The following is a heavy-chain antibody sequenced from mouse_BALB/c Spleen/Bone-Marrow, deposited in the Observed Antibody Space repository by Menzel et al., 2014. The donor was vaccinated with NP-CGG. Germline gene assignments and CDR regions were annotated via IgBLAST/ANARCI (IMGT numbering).Heavy chain of an antibody. CDR1: GFSLTAYG. CDR3: ARFTTVVPFDY. D-gene: IGHD1-1*01. Sequence: VQVVESGPGLVAPSQSLSITCTVSGFSLTAYGVNWVCQPPGKGLEWLGMIRGDGTTDYNSALRSRLSISKDNSKSQVFLKMNSLQADDIARYYCARFTTVVPFDYWGQGTTLTVSS. CDR2: IRGDGTT. V-gene: IGHV2-6-7*01. J-gene: IGHJ2*01.